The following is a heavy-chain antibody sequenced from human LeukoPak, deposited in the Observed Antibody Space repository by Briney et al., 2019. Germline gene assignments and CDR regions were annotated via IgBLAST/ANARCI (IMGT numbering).Heavy chain of an antibody. CDR2: INHSGST. Sequence: SETLSLTCAVYGGSFSGYYWSWIRQPPGKGLEWIGEINHSGSTNYNPSLKSRVTISVDTSKNQFSLKLSSVTAADTAVYYCARALREIAAAGTGYFDYWGQGTLVTVSS. CDR1: GGSFSGYY. V-gene: IGHV4-34*01. J-gene: IGHJ4*02. D-gene: IGHD6-13*01. CDR3: ARALREIAAAGTGYFDY.